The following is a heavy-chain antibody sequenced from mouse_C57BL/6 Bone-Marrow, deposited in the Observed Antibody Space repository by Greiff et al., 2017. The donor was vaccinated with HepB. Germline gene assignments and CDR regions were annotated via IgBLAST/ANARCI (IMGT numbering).Heavy chain of an antibody. CDR2: IDPSDSYT. D-gene: IGHD2-3*01. J-gene: IGHJ4*01. CDR1: GYTFTSYW. CDR3: AMMMGLCPYAMDY. Sequence: VQLQQPGAELVMPGASVKLSCKASGYTFTSYWMHWVKQRPGQGLEWIGEIDPSDSYTNYNQKFKGKSTLTVDKSSSTAYMQLSSLTSEDSAVYYCAMMMGLCPYAMDYWGQGTSVTVSS. V-gene: IGHV1-69*01.